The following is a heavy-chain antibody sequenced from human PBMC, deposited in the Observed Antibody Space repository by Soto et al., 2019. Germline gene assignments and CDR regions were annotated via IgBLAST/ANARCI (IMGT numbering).Heavy chain of an antibody. D-gene: IGHD1-1*01. CDR2: FSGGSGAI. CDR1: GFSLGPYG. J-gene: IGHJ4*02. CDR3: ARWNGFGDS. Sequence: GGSLRLSCAVSGFSLGPYGVTWVRQTPEKGLEWVTGFSGGSGAIFYADSVRGRFTISRDSSTAYLQMNNLRPEDTAVYFCARWNGFGDSWGQGSLVTV. V-gene: IGHV3-23*01.